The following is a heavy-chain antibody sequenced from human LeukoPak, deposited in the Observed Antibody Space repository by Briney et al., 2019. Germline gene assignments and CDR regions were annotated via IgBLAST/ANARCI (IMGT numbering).Heavy chain of an antibody. D-gene: IGHD3-10*01. J-gene: IGHJ4*02. V-gene: IGHV3-23*01. CDR2: ISGSSGET. CDR3: AKDYRGSESLFDY. Sequence: GGSLRLSCAASGFTFTNYAMSWVRQAPGKGLEWVSGISGSSGETWYADSVKGRFTISRDNSKNTLYLQMNSLRAEDTSLYYSAKDYRGSESLFDYWGQGTLVTVSS. CDR1: GFTFTNYA.